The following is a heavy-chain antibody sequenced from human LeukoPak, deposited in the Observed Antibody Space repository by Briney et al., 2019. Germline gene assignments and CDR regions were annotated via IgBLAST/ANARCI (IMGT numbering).Heavy chain of an antibody. V-gene: IGHV1-2*04. J-gene: IGHJ4*02. CDR1: GYTFTGYY. D-gene: IGHD6-13*01. Sequence: ASVKVSCKASGYTFTGYYMHWVRQAPGQGLEWMGWINPNSGGTNYAQKFQGWVTMTKDTSISTAYMELSRLRSDDTAVYYCARDLTAAAGDYWGQGTLVTVSS. CDR2: INPNSGGT. CDR3: ARDLTAAAGDY.